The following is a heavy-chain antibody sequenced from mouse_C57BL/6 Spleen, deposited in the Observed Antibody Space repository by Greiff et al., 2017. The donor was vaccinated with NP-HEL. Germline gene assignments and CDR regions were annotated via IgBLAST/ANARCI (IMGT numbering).Heavy chain of an antibody. Sequence: VQLQESGAELVKPGASVKLSCKASGYTFTSYWMQWVKQRPGQGLEWIGEIDPSDSYTNYNQKFKGKATLTVDTSSSTAYMQLSSLTSEDSAVYYCARFGGNYGYWGQGTTLTVSS. J-gene: IGHJ2*01. CDR2: IDPSDSYT. D-gene: IGHD2-1*01. CDR1: GYTFTSYW. V-gene: IGHV1-50*01. CDR3: ARFGGNYGY.